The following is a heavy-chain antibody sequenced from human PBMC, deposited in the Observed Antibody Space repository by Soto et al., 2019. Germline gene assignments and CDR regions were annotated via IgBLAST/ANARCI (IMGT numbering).Heavy chain of an antibody. V-gene: IGHV1-3*01. CDR1: GYTFDIYA. Sequence: QVQLVQSATEVKKPRASVKVSCRASGYTFDIYAMNWVRRAPGQKLEWVGWINAGNGDTKYSEQFQGRVTITRDTSANTAYMELSSLRSEDTAFYYCARSRVFDCTSTSCAPYTLFDPWGQGTLIIVSS. D-gene: IGHD2-2*01. CDR3: ARSRVFDCTSTSCAPYTLFDP. CDR2: INAGNGDT. J-gene: IGHJ5*02.